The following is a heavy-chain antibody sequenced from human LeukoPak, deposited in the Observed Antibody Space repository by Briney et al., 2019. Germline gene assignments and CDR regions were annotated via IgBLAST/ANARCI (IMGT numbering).Heavy chain of an antibody. V-gene: IGHV3-33*01. J-gene: IGHJ5*02. CDR1: GITFHTYG. CDR3: ARGQQPPRA. D-gene: IGHD6-13*01. Sequence: GGSLRLSCAASGITFHTYGFHWVRQAPGKGLEWVAVIGYDGSNQHYADSVKGRFTVSRDNSKNTLYLETNSLRAEDTAVYYCARGQQPPRAWGQGTLVTVSS. CDR2: IGYDGSNQ.